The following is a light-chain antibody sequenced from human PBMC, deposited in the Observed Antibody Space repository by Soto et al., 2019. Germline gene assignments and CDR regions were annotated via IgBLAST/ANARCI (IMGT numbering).Light chain of an antibody. CDR1: QSVSSSY. V-gene: IGKV3-20*01. J-gene: IGKJ4*01. CDR2: GAS. CDR3: QQYGSSALT. Sequence: EIVLTQSPGTLSLSPGERATLSCRASQSVSSSYLAWYQQKPGQAPRLLIYGASSRATGIPDRFSGSGSGTDFALTIRRLEPEAFAVYYCQQYGSSALTVGGGTKVDSK.